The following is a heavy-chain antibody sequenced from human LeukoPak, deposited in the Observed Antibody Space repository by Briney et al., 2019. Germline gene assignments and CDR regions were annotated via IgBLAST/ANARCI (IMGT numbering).Heavy chain of an antibody. CDR3: ACLTTADAFDI. Sequence: SETLSLTCAVSGGSFSGYSWSWIRQPPGKGLEWIGEINHSGSTNYNPSLKSRVTISVDTSKNQFSLKLSSVTAADTAVYYCACLTTADAFDIWGQGTMVTVSS. D-gene: IGHD3-22*01. J-gene: IGHJ3*02. CDR1: GGSFSGYS. CDR2: INHSGST. V-gene: IGHV4-34*01.